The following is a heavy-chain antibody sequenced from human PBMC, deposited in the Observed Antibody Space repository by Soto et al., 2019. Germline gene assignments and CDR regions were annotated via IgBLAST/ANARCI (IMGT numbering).Heavy chain of an antibody. CDR2: IYYSGST. J-gene: IGHJ5*02. CDR1: GGSISSSSYY. CDR3: ARHWPNNWFDP. V-gene: IGHV4-39*01. Sequence: QLQLQESGPGLVKPSETLSLTCTVSGGSISSSSYYWGWIRQPPGKGLEWIGSIYYSGSTYYNPSLKSRVTISVDTSKNQFSLKLSSVTAADTAVYYCARHWPNNWFDPWGQGTLVTVSS.